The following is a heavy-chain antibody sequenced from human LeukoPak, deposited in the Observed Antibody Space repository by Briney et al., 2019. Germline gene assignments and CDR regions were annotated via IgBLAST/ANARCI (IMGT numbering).Heavy chain of an antibody. V-gene: IGHV3-21*01. CDR1: GFTFSSYS. CDR3: ARDRPTLTGYYPFDY. J-gene: IGHJ4*02. CDR2: ISSSSSYI. Sequence: GGSLRLSCAASGFTFSSYSMNWVRQAPGKGLEWVSSISSSSSYIYYADSVKGRFTISRDNAKNSLYLQMNSLRAEDTAVYYCARDRPTLTGYYPFDYWGQGTLVTVSS. D-gene: IGHD3-9*01.